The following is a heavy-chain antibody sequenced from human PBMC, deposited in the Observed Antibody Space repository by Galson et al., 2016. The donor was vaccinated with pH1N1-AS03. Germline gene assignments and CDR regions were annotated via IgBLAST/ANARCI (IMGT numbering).Heavy chain of an antibody. CDR3: VMDTTTWMRFDY. J-gene: IGHJ4*02. CDR2: IYHSGST. V-gene: IGHV4-39*07. Sequence: SETLSLTCTVSGGSISSSTYYWGWVRQPPGKGLEWIGNIYHSGSTYYNPSLKSRVTISLDKSKNQFSLKLNSVTAADTAVYFCVMDTTTWMRFDYWGQGSLVLVSS. D-gene: IGHD1-1*01. CDR1: GGSISSSTYY.